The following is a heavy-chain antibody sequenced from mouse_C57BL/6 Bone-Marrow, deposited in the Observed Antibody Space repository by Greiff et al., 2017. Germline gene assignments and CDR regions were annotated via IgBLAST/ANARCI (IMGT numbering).Heavy chain of an antibody. J-gene: IGHJ4*01. V-gene: IGHV6-3*01. CDR1: GFTFSNYW. D-gene: IGHD1-1*01. CDR3: TGEGILRPVSRDYAMDY. CDR2: IRLKSDNYAT. Sequence: EVKLMESGGGLVQPGGSMKLSCVASGFTFSNYWMNWVRQSPEKGLEWVAQIRLKSDNYATHYAESVKGRFTISRDDSKSSVYLQMNNLRAEDTGIYYCTGEGILRPVSRDYAMDYWGQGTSVTVSS.